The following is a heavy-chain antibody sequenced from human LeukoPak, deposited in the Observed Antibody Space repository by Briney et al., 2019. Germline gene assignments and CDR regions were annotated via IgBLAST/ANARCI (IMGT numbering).Heavy chain of an antibody. J-gene: IGHJ5*02. CDR2: ISGSGGST. CDR3: ARDRLRPNWFDP. V-gene: IGHV3-23*01. CDR1: GFTFSSYA. D-gene: IGHD2-8*01. Sequence: PGGSLRLSCAASGFTFSSYAMSWVRQAPGKGLEWVSAISGSGGSTYYADSVKGRFTISRDNSKNTLYLQMNSLRAEDTAVYYCARDRLRPNWFDPWGQGTLVTVSS.